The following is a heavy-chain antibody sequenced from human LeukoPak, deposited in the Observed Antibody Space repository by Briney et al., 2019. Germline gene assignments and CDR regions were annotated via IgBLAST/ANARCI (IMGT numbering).Heavy chain of an antibody. Sequence: SETLSLTCTVSGGSISGYFWSWIRQPAGKGLEWIGRIYSSGSNNYNPSLRSRVTMSLDTSKNHLSLNLSSVTAADTAVYYCAREPTSGREPTSGRPLDYWGQGTLVTVSS. J-gene: IGHJ4*02. D-gene: IGHD5-12*01. V-gene: IGHV4-4*07. CDR2: IYSSGSN. CDR1: GGSISGYF. CDR3: AREPTSGREPTSGRPLDY.